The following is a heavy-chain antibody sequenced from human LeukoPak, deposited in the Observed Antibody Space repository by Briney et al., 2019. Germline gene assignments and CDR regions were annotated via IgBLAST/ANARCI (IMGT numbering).Heavy chain of an antibody. Sequence: SETLSLTCTVSGGSISSYYWSWIRQPAGKGLEWIGRIYTSGSTNYNPSLKSRVTMSVDTSKNQFSLKLSSVTAVDTAVYYCARSKDMAGDFDYWGQGTLVTVSS. J-gene: IGHJ4*02. V-gene: IGHV4-4*07. CDR1: GGSISSYY. CDR3: ARSKDMAGDFDY. D-gene: IGHD6-19*01. CDR2: IYTSGST.